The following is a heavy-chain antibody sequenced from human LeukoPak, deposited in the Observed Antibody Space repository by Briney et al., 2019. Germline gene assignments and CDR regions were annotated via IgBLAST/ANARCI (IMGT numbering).Heavy chain of an antibody. CDR1: GYTFIAYY. CDR2: INPNSGGT. CDR3: ARDGWFGELLITGGFDP. D-gene: IGHD3-10*01. J-gene: IGHJ5*02. Sequence: GASVKVSCKASGYTFIAYYMHWVRQAPGQGLEWMGWINPNSGGTNYAQKLQGRVTMTTDTSTSTAYMELRSLRSDDTAVYYCARDGWFGELLITGGFDPWGQGTLVTVSS. V-gene: IGHV1-2*02.